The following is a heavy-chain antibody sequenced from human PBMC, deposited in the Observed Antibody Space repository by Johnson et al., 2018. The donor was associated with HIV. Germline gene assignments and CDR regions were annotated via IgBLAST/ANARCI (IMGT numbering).Heavy chain of an antibody. CDR3: ARGYSDLVTASDI. D-gene: IGHD2-21*02. CDR2: IFTVGDA. CDR1: GITVSSNY. J-gene: IGHJ3*02. V-gene: IGHV3-66*01. Sequence: VQLVESGGGEVRPGGSLRLSCAASGITVSSNYMSWVRQAPGKGLEWVSVIFTVGDAYYADSVKGRFTISRDNSKNTLYLQMNSLRADDTAFYSCARGYSDLVTASDIWGHGTMVTVSS.